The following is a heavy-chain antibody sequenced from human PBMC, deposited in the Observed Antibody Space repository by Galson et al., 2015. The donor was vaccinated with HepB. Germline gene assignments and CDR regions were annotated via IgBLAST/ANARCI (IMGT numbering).Heavy chain of an antibody. V-gene: IGHV1-18*01. J-gene: IGHJ1*01. Sequence: SVKVSCKASGYTFSGYGITWVRQAPGQGLEWMGWISTHSGDTNYARRLQGRLTLTTDTSASIAYMELRRLTSDDTAIYFCARVGRTMTRGFFCGWGQGALVTVSS. CDR2: ISTHSGDT. CDR1: GYTFSGYG. D-gene: IGHD3-3*01. CDR3: ARVGRTMTRGFFCG.